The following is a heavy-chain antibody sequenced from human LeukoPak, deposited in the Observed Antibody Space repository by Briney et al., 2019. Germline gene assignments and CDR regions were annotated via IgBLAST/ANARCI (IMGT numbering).Heavy chain of an antibody. V-gene: IGHV3-30*18. CDR2: ISYDGSSK. CDR3: AKTYSSSWYTWCFFDY. CDR1: AFSFSGYN. D-gene: IGHD6-13*01. J-gene: IGHJ4*02. Sequence: GGSLRLSCAASAFSFSGYNMNWVRQAPGKGLEWVAGISYDGSSKYYADSVKGRFTISRDNSRNTLYLQMNSLRAEDTAVYYCAKTYSSSWYTWCFFDYWGQGTLVTVSS.